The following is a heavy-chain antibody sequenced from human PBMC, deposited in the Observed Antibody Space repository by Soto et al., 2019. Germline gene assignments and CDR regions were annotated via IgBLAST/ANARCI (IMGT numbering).Heavy chain of an antibody. D-gene: IGHD2-21*02. CDR2: IYSGGSA. V-gene: IGHV3-53*02. CDR3: ARSYCAGDCYSRRNWFDP. J-gene: IGHJ5*02. Sequence: EVQLVETGGGLIQPGGSLRLSCAASGFMVSNNYMNWVRQAPGKGLEWVAVIYSGGSAYYADSVKGRFFISRDSSNNTLYLQMNRLRAEDTAVYYCARSYCAGDCYSRRNWFDPWGQGTLVTVSS. CDR1: GFMVSNNY.